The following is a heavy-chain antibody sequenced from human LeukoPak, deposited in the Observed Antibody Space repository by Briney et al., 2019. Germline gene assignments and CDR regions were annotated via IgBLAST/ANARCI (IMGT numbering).Heavy chain of an antibody. J-gene: IGHJ4*02. D-gene: IGHD1-26*01. CDR3: ARVRSKFYFDY. CDR1: GHPFTDYY. CDR2: INPNSGGT. Sequence: GASVKVSCKASGHPFTDYYLHWVRQAPGQGLEWMGWINPNSGGTNYAQKFQGRVAMTRDTSISTVYMDLSRLRSDDTAVYYCARVRSKFYFDYWGQGTLVTVSS. V-gene: IGHV1-2*02.